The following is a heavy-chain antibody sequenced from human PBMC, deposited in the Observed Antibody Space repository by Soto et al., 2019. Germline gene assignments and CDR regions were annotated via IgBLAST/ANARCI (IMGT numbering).Heavy chain of an antibody. CDR1: GFTFSSYA. Sequence: EVPLLESGGGLVQPGGSLRLSCAASGFTFSSYAMSWVRQAPGKGLEWVSAISGSGGTTHYADSVKGRFTFSRDNSKNTLYLQMNSLRAEDTAVYYCAKTANGWFSAFDIWGQGTMVTVSS. D-gene: IGHD6-19*01. CDR3: AKTANGWFSAFDI. J-gene: IGHJ3*02. CDR2: ISGSGGTT. V-gene: IGHV3-23*01.